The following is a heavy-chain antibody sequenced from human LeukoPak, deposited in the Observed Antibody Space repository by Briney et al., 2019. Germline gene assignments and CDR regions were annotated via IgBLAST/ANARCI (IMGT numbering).Heavy chain of an antibody. D-gene: IGHD6-13*01. J-gene: IGHJ3*02. Sequence: SETLSLTCTVSGGSISSSSYYWGWIRQPPGKGLEWIGSIYYSGSTYYNPSLKSRVTISVDTSKNQFSLKLSSVTAADTAVYYRASLIAAALRGAFDIWGQGTMVTVSS. CDR3: ASLIAAALRGAFDI. CDR1: GGSISSSSYY. CDR2: IYYSGST. V-gene: IGHV4-39*01.